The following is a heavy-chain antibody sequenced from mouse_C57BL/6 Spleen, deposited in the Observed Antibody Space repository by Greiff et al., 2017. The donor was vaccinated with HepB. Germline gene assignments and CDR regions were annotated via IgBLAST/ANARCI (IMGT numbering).Heavy chain of an antibody. D-gene: IGHD2-10*01. J-gene: IGHJ4*01. CDR2: INPNNGGT. CDR1: GYTFTDYY. Sequence: EVQLQQSGPELVKPGASVKISCKASGYTFTDYYMNWVKQSHGKSLEWIGDINPNNGGTSYNQKFKGKATLTVDKSSSTAYMELRSLTSEDSAVYYCARNPSLLLDAMDYWGQGTSVTVSS. V-gene: IGHV1-26*01. CDR3: ARNPSLLLDAMDY.